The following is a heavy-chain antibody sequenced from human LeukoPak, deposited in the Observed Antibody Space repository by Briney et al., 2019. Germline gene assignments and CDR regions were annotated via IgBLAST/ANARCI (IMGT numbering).Heavy chain of an antibody. CDR3: ARQGTGYSFDY. Sequence: PGESLKISCQVSGYSFTNYWIVWVRQMPGKGLEWMGIIYPGDSDTKYSPSFQGQVTFSADKSINIVYLQWSSLKASDPAMYYCARQGTGYSFDYWGQGTLVTVSS. J-gene: IGHJ4*02. CDR2: IYPGDSDT. CDR1: GYSFTNYW. V-gene: IGHV5-51*01. D-gene: IGHD2-8*02.